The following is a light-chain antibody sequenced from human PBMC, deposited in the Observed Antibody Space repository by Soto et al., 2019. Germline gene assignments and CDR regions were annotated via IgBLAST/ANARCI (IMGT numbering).Light chain of an antibody. Sequence: IQMTQSPSSLSASVGDRVTITCRASQSISSWLAWYQQKPGKAPKLLIYDASSLESGVPSRFSGSGSGTEFTLTISSLQPDDFATYYCQQYNSHSPWTFGQGTKV. CDR2: DAS. J-gene: IGKJ1*01. CDR3: QQYNSHSPWT. CDR1: QSISSW. V-gene: IGKV1-5*01.